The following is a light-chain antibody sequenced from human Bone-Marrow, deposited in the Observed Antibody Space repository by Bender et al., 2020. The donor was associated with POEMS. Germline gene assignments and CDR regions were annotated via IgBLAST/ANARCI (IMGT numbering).Light chain of an antibody. CDR1: SSDVGGYDY. CDR3: SSYASSGALL. J-gene: IGLJ2*01. V-gene: IGLV2-14*01. CDR2: DVS. Sequence: QSALTQPASVSGSPGQSITISCAGTSSDVGGYDYVAWYQQHPGKAPKLMIFDVSNRPSGISDRFSGSKSGNTASLTISGLQAEDEAEYYCSSYASSGALLFGGGTKLTVL.